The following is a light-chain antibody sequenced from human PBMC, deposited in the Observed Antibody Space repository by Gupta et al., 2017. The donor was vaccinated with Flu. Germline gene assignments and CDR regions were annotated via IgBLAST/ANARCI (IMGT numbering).Light chain of an antibody. J-gene: IGKJ4*01. CDR2: NAS. V-gene: IGKV1-5*03. CDR3: QQYKSYPLT. Sequence: DIQMTQSPSTLSASVGDRVTITCRASQSISSWLAWYQHQPGKAPKVLIYNASNLGTGVPSRFSGSGSGTEFTLTINSLQPDDFATYYCQQYKSYPLTFGGGTKLEIK. CDR1: QSISSW.